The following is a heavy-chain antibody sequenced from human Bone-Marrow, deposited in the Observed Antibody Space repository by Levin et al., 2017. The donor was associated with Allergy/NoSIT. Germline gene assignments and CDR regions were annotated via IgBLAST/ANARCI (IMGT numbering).Heavy chain of an antibody. V-gene: IGHV4-34*01. Sequence: PSETLSLTCAVYGGSFSGYYWSWIRQPPGKGLEWIGEINHSGSTNYNPSLKSRVTISVDTSKNQFSLKLSSVTAADTAVYYCARALGYCSGGSCYFVFDYWGQGTLVTVSS. D-gene: IGHD2-15*01. CDR2: INHSGST. CDR1: GGSFSGYY. CDR3: ARALGYCSGGSCYFVFDY. J-gene: IGHJ4*02.